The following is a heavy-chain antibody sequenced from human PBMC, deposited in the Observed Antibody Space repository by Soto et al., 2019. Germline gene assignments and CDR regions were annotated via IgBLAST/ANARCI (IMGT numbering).Heavy chain of an antibody. Sequence: GGSLRLSCAASGFTFSSYVMSWVRQAPGKGLEWVSTIRPSGGNTYYADSVKGRFTISRDNSKNTLFLQMNSLRAEDTALYYCAKQGAGGYFDYWGQGTLVTVSS. V-gene: IGHV3-23*01. D-gene: IGHD6-13*01. CDR3: AKQGAGGYFDY. J-gene: IGHJ4*02. CDR2: IRPSGGNT. CDR1: GFTFSSYV.